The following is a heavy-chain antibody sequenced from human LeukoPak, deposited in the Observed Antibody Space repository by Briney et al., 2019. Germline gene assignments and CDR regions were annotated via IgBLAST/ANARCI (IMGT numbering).Heavy chain of an antibody. CDR2: ISGSGGST. Sequence: GGSLRLSCAASGFTFSSYGMSWVRQAPGKGLEWVSAISGSGGSTYYADSVKGRFTISRDNSKNTLYLQMNSLRAEDTAVYYCAKDHAPYDILTGYPAPYYFDYWGQGTLVTVSS. CDR1: GFTFSSYG. CDR3: AKDHAPYDILTGYPAPYYFDY. J-gene: IGHJ4*02. V-gene: IGHV3-23*01. D-gene: IGHD3-9*01.